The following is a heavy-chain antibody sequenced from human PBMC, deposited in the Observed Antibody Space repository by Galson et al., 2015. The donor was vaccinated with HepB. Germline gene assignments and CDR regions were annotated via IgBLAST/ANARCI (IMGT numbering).Heavy chain of an antibody. CDR1: GDSVSSNSAA. V-gene: IGHV6-1*01. D-gene: IGHD2-2*01. CDR2: TYYRSKWYN. J-gene: IGHJ3*02. Sequence: CAISGDSVSSNSAAWNWIRQSPSRGLEWLGRTYYRSKWYNDYAVSVKSRITINPDTSKNQFSLQLNSVTPEDTAVYYCAKDRRLYCSSTSCYGIGAFDIWGQGTMVTVSS. CDR3: AKDRRLYCSSTSCYGIGAFDI.